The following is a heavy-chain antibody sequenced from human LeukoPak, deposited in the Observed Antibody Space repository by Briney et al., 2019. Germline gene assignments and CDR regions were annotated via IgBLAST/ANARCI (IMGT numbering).Heavy chain of an antibody. CDR1: GFTFSSYA. J-gene: IGHJ4*02. CDR2: ISGSGGST. V-gene: IGHV3-23*01. D-gene: IGHD4-17*01. Sequence: GGSLRLSCAASGFTFSSYAMSWVRQAPGKGLEWASAISGSGGSTYYADSVKGRFTISRDNSKNTLYLQMNSLRAEDTAVYYCAKGNGDYVRWYYFDYWGQGTLVTVSS. CDR3: AKGNGDYVRWYYFDY.